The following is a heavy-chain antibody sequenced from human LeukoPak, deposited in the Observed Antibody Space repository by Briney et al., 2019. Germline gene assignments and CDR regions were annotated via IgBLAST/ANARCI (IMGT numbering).Heavy chain of an antibody. Sequence: GGSLRLSCAASGFTFGSYWMSWVRQAPGKGLEWVANIKQDGSEKYYVDSVKGRFTISRDNAKNSLSLQMNSLRAEDTAVYYCVRDRAMVVVLTEYYLDYWGQGTLVTVSS. CDR2: IKQDGSEK. J-gene: IGHJ4*02. V-gene: IGHV3-7*03. CDR1: GFTFGSYW. D-gene: IGHD3-22*01. CDR3: VRDRAMVVVLTEYYLDY.